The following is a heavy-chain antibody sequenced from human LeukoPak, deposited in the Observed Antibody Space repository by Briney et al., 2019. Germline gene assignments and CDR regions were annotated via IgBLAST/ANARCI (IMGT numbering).Heavy chain of an antibody. J-gene: IGHJ3*02. V-gene: IGHV1-2*02. CDR2: INPNSGGT. D-gene: IGHD4-23*01. Sequence: ASVKVSCKASGYTFTGYYMHWVRQAPGQGLEWMGWINPNSGGTNYAQKFQGRVTMTRDTSISTAYMELSRLRSDDTAVYYCARDDDYGGVDAFDIWGQGTMVAVSS. CDR3: ARDDDYGGVDAFDI. CDR1: GYTFTGYY.